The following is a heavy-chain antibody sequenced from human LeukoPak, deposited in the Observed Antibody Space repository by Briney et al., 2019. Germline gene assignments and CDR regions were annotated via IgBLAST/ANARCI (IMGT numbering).Heavy chain of an antibody. CDR3: ARAEKRFGELLAWFDP. V-gene: IGHV1-18*01. D-gene: IGHD3-10*01. Sequence: ASVKVSCKASGYTFTSYGISWVRQAPGQGLEWMGWISAYNGNTNYAQKLQGRVTMTTDTSTSTAYMELRSLRSDDTAVYYCARAEKRFGELLAWFDPWGQGTLVTVSS. CDR1: GYTFTSYG. CDR2: ISAYNGNT. J-gene: IGHJ5*02.